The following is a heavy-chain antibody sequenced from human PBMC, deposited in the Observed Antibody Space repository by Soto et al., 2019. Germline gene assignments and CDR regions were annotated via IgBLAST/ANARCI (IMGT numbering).Heavy chain of an antibody. CDR2: IYYSGST. D-gene: IGHD5-18*01. Sequence: SETLSLTCTVSGGSISSGVYYCSWIRQQPRKSKEWIGYIYYSGSTYYNLSLRSRVTISVDTSKNQFSLKLSSVTAADTAVYYCARVPGGGSDGADPTYYFDYWGQGTLVTVSS. CDR3: ARVPGGGSDGADPTYYFDY. CDR1: GGSISSGVYY. V-gene: IGHV4-31*03. J-gene: IGHJ4*02.